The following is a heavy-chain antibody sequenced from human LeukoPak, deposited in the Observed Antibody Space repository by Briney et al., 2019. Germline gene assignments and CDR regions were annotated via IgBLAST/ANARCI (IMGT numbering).Heavy chain of an antibody. J-gene: IGHJ4*02. Sequence: SETLSLTCTVSGGSISSSSYYWGWIPQPPGKGLEWIGRIYYSGSTYYNPSLKSRVTISVDTTKNQFSLQLSSVTAADTAVYYCARSDYDFWSGYYIPHFDYWGQGTLVTVSS. V-gene: IGHV4-39*07. CDR3: ARSDYDFWSGYYIPHFDY. CDR2: IYYSGST. CDR1: GGSISSSSYY. D-gene: IGHD3-3*01.